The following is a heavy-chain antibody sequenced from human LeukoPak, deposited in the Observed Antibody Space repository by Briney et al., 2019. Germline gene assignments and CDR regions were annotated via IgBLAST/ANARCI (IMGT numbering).Heavy chain of an antibody. V-gene: IGHV3-20*04. J-gene: IGHJ3*02. CDR1: GFTFDDYG. CDR2: INWNGGST. Sequence: PGGSLRLTCAASGFTFDDYGMSWVRQAPGKGLEWVSGINWNGGSTGYADSVEGRFTISRDNAKNSLYLQMNSLRAEDTALYYCARDRKFTDAFDIWGQGTMVTVSS. CDR3: ARDRKFTDAFDI.